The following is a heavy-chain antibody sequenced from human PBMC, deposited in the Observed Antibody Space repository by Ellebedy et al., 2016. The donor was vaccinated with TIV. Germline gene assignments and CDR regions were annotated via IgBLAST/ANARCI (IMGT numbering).Heavy chain of an antibody. CDR3: ARSYTFFYGSGSYGAFDI. CDR1: GGSISNYY. D-gene: IGHD3-10*01. J-gene: IGHJ3*02. CDR2: IYYSGST. V-gene: IGHV4-59*01. Sequence: SETLSLTCTVSGGSISNYYWSWIRQSPGKGLEWIGNIYYSGSTKYNPSLKSRVAISVDTSKNQFSLKLNSVTAADTAIYYCARSYTFFYGSGSYGAFDIWGQGTMVTVSS.